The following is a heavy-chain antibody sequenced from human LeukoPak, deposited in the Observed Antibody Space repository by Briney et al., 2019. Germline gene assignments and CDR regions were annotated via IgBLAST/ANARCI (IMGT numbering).Heavy chain of an antibody. Sequence: SETLSFTCTVSGGSISSYYWSWLRPPAGEGLEWIGRIYTGGSYNYSPSLKSRVTMSVDTSKNQFSLKLSSVTAADTAVYYCAREITMVRGVMGFNWFDPWGQGTLLTVSS. J-gene: IGHJ5*02. D-gene: IGHD3-10*01. CDR1: GGSISSYY. V-gene: IGHV4-4*07. CDR2: IYTGGSY. CDR3: AREITMVRGVMGFNWFDP.